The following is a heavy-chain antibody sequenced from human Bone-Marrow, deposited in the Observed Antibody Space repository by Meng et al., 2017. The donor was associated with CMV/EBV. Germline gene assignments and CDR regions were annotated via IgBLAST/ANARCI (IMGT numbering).Heavy chain of an antibody. CDR3: ARDVPTVVTHDAFDI. J-gene: IGHJ3*02. D-gene: IGHD4-23*01. CDR2: INQDGSEE. V-gene: IGHV3-7*01. Sequence: GESLKISCAASGFFFSSYWMSWVRQAPGKGLEWVANINQDGSEEYYVDSVKGRFTISRDNAKNSLYLQMNSLRGEDTAGFYCARDVPTVVTHDAFDIWGQGTMVTVSS. CDR1: GFFFSSYW.